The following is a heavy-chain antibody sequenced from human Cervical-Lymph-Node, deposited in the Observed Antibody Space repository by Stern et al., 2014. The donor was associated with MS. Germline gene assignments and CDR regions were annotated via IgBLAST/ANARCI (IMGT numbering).Heavy chain of an antibody. V-gene: IGHV1-69*01. J-gene: IGHJ3*01. Sequence: QVQLVESGAEVKKPGSSVKVSCKASGGTFSTYALSWVRQAPGQGLEWMGWIIPILGTPTYAQKFQGRVTITADESTSTAYMELSSLRSEDAAVYYCARVHTETSHAFDLWGQGTMVTVSS. D-gene: IGHD4-11*01. CDR1: GGTFSTYA. CDR2: IIPILGTP. CDR3: ARVHTETSHAFDL.